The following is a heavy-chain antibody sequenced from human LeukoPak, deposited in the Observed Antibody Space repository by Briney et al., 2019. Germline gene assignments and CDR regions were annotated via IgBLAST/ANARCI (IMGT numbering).Heavy chain of an antibody. Sequence: GGSLRLSCAASGFTFSSYEMNWVRQAPGKGLERVSYISSSGSTIYYADSVKGRFTISRDNAKNSLYLQMNSLRAEDTAVYYCAREPLGVVVVVAATGYFDYWGQGTLVTVSS. J-gene: IGHJ4*02. CDR1: GFTFSSYE. V-gene: IGHV3-48*03. CDR2: ISSSGSTI. CDR3: AREPLGVVVVVAATGYFDY. D-gene: IGHD2-15*01.